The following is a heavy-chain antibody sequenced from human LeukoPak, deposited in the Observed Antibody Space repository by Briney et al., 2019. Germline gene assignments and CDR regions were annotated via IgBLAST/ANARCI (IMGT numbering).Heavy chain of an antibody. CDR2: IIPIFGTA. Sequence: SVKVSCKASGGTFSSYAISWVRQAPGQGLEWRGGIIPIFGTANYAQKFQGRGTITADESTSTAYMELSSLRSEDTAVYYCATAPSGLGSSWWVLFDYWGQGTLVTASS. V-gene: IGHV1-69*13. CDR1: GGTFSSYA. D-gene: IGHD6-13*01. J-gene: IGHJ4*02. CDR3: ATAPSGLGSSWWVLFDY.